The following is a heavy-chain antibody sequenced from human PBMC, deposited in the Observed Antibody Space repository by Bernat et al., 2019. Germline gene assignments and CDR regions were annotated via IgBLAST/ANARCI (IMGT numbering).Heavy chain of an antibody. D-gene: IGHD3-3*01. Sequence: QVQLVESGGGVVQPGRSLRLSCAASGFTFSSYAMHWVRQAPGKGLEWVAVISYDGSNKYYADSVKGRFTISRDNSKNTLYLQMNSLRAEDTAVYYCARAPGTIFGVVRVGMDVWGQGTTVTVSS. J-gene: IGHJ6*02. CDR2: ISYDGSNK. CDR1: GFTFSSYA. CDR3: ARAPGTIFGVVRVGMDV. V-gene: IGHV3-30-3*01.